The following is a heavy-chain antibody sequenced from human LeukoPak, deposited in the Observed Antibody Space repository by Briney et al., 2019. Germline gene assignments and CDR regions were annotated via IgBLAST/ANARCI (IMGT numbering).Heavy chain of an antibody. Sequence: GGSLRLSCAASGITISTYSMTWVRQAPGKGLQWLAYISSSSSIIDYADSVKGRFTISRDNAKNSLFLQMKSLRAEDTAVYYCAREADLNSGWFGYWGQGTLVTVSS. J-gene: IGHJ4*02. V-gene: IGHV3-48*01. CDR1: GITISTYS. CDR3: AREADLNSGWFGY. D-gene: IGHD6-19*01. CDR2: ISSSSSII.